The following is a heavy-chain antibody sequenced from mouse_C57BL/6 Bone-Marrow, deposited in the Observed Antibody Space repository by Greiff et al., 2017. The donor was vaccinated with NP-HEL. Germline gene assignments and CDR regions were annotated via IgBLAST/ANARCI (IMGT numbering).Heavy chain of an antibody. CDR2: IHPNSGST. CDR1: GYTFTSYW. CDR3: AINWAWFAY. J-gene: IGHJ3*01. Sequence: QVQLQQPGAELVKPGASVKLSCKASGYTFTSYWMHWVKQRPGQGLEWIGMIHPNSGSTNYNKKFKSKATLTVDKSSSTAYMQLSSLTSEDSAVYYCAINWAWFAYWGQGTLVTVSA. V-gene: IGHV1-64*01. D-gene: IGHD4-1*01.